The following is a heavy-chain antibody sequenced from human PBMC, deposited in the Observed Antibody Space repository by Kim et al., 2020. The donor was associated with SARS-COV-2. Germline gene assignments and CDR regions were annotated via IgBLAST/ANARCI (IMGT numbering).Heavy chain of an antibody. J-gene: IGHJ4*02. CDR3: VREPAN. V-gene: IGHV3-11*01. Sequence: SDGSSLGYADSVNGRFSISRDNAKKSLSLQMNSLTPEDTAVYYCVREPANWGQGTLVTVSS. CDR2: SDGSSL.